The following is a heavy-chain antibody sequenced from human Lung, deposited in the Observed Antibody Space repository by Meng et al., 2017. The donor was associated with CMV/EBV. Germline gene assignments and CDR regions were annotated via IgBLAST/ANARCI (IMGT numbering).Heavy chain of an antibody. J-gene: IGHJ4*02. Sequence: LTXXASGFTFSSYWMHWVRQAPGKGLVWVSRINSDGSSTSYADSVKGRFTISRDNAKNTLYLQMNSLRAEDTAVYYCARDHYYDSSGLDYWGQGTLVTVSS. CDR2: INSDGSST. CDR3: ARDHYYDSSGLDY. CDR1: GFTFSSYW. D-gene: IGHD3-22*01. V-gene: IGHV3-74*01.